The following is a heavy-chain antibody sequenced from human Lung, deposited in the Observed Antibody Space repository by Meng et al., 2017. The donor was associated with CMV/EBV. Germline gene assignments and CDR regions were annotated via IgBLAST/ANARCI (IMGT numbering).Heavy chain of an antibody. CDR1: GGSISSGGFY. D-gene: IGHD4-17*01. J-gene: IGHJ5*02. V-gene: IGHV4-31*03. CDR3: ARTNYGDYNWFDP. Sequence: VHLQETGPGLVKPSPTLSLTCTVSGGSISSGGFYWSWIRQYPGKGLEWIGYIYYSGSTYYNPSLRSRVAISIDTSKNQFSLKLTSVTAADTAVYFCARTNYGDYNWFDPWGQGTLVTVSS. CDR2: IYYSGST.